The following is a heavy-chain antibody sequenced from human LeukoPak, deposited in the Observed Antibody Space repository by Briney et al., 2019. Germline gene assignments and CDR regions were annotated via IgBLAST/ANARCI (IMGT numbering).Heavy chain of an antibody. V-gene: IGHV3-48*01. D-gene: IGHD5-18*01. J-gene: IGHJ4*02. CDR2: ISSSSSNI. CDR1: GFTFSSYS. Sequence: GGSLRLSCAASGFTFSSYSMNWVRQAPGKGLEWVSYISSSSSNIYYADSVKGRFTISRDNAKNSLYLQMNSLRAKDTAVYYCARDYGYGYDYWGQGTLVTVSS. CDR3: ARDYGYGYDY.